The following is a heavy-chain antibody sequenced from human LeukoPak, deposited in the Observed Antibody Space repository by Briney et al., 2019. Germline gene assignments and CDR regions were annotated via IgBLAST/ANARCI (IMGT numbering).Heavy chain of an antibody. J-gene: IGHJ4*02. CDR3: ARDPPYYDILTGSLDY. CDR1: GYTFTSYG. D-gene: IGHD3-9*01. CDR2: ISAYNGNT. Sequence: ASVKVSCKASGYTFTSYGISWVRQAPGQGLEWMGWISAYNGNTNYAQKLQGRVTMTRDTSISTAYMELSRLRSDDTAVYYCARDPPYYDILTGSLDYWGQGTLVTVSS. V-gene: IGHV1-18*01.